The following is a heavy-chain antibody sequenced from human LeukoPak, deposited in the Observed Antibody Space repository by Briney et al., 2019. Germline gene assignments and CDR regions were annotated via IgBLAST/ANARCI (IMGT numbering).Heavy chain of an antibody. CDR1: GFTFSSYA. V-gene: IGHV3-30*07. D-gene: IGHD2-8*02. CDR2: ISYDGSNK. Sequence: GRSLRLSCAASGFTFSSYAMHWVRRGPGKGLEWVAVISYDGSNKYYADSVKGRFTISRDNSKNTLYLQMNSLRAEDTAVYYCAKVNRPWCWGQGTLVTVSS. CDR3: AKVNRPWC. J-gene: IGHJ4*02.